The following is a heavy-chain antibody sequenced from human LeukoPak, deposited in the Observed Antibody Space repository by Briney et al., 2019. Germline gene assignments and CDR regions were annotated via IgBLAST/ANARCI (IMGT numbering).Heavy chain of an antibody. Sequence: GGSLRLSCTASGFTFSSYGMHWVRQAPGKGLEWVAVLSYDGSYISHADSVKGRFTISRDNSKNTLYLQMNSLKPEDTAVYYCAIRGFRLRLGEGLAFDPWGQVTLVIVSS. D-gene: IGHD3-16*01. CDR3: AIRGFRLRLGEGLAFDP. CDR1: GFTFSSYG. CDR2: LSYDGSYI. V-gene: IGHV3-30*03. J-gene: IGHJ5*02.